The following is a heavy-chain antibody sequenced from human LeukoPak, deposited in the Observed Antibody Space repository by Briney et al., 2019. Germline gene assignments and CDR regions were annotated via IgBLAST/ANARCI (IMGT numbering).Heavy chain of an antibody. J-gene: IGHJ3*02. D-gene: IGHD6-19*01. V-gene: IGHV4-59*01. Sequence: PSETLSLTCTVSGGSISSYYWSWIRQPPGKGLEWIGYIQNRGSTNYNPSLKSRVTISVDTSKNQFSLKLRSVAAADTTVYYCARDRPGIAVAGDAFDIWGRGTMVIVSS. CDR1: GGSISSYY. CDR3: ARDRPGIAVAGDAFDI. CDR2: IQNRGST.